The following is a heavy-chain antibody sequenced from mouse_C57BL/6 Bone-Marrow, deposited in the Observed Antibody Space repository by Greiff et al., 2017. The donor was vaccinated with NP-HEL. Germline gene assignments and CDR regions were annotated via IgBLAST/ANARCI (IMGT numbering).Heavy chain of an antibody. D-gene: IGHD1-1*01. J-gene: IGHJ3*01. CDR1: GFTFSDYY. Sequence: EVHLVESEGGLVQPGSSMKLSCTASGFTFSDYYMAWVRQVPEKGLEWVANINYDGSSTYYLDSLKSRFIISRDNAKNILYLQMSSLKSEDTATYYCARDDYGSRFAYWGQGTLVTVSA. V-gene: IGHV5-16*01. CDR2: INYDGSST. CDR3: ARDDYGSRFAY.